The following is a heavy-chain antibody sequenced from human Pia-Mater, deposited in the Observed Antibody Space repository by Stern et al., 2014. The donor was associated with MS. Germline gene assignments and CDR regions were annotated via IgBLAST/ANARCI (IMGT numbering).Heavy chain of an antibody. CDR1: GFSLSTSGAG. CDR3: AHLFSDASSSXXXX. J-gene: IGHJ4*02. Sequence: SGPTLVKPTQTLTLTCTFSGFSLSTSGAGVTWIRQPPGKALEXLAVIYWDDEKRYSPSLKTRLTITRDTSKSQVVLTMTSMDPVDTATYYCAHLFSDASSSXXXXWGQGTLVTVSS. CDR2: IYWDDEK. D-gene: IGHD6-6*01. V-gene: IGHV2-5*02.